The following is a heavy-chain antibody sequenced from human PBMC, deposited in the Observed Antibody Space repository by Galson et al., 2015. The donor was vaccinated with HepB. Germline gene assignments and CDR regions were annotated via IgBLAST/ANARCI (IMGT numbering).Heavy chain of an antibody. CDR1: GYTFTSYG. Sequence: SVKVSCKASGYTFTSYGISWVRQAPGQGLEWMGWISAYNGNTNYAQKLQGRVTMTTDTSTSTAYMELRSLRSDDTAVYYCARDFSVGATRVWDAFDIWGQGTMVTVSS. CDR3: ARDFSVGATRVWDAFDI. V-gene: IGHV1-18*04. J-gene: IGHJ3*02. CDR2: ISAYNGNT. D-gene: IGHD1-26*01.